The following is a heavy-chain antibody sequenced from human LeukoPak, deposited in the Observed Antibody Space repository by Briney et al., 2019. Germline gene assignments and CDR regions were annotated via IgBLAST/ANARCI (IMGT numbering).Heavy chain of an antibody. CDR1: GYTFTSYG. D-gene: IGHD3-22*01. CDR2: ISAY. J-gene: IGHJ4*02. V-gene: IGHV1-18*01. CDR3: ARRFDYYDSSGYYEGFYFDY. Sequence: ASVKVSCKASGYTFTSYGISWVRQAPGQGLEWMGWISAYAQKFQGRVTMTTDTSTSTAYMELRSLRSDDTAVYYCARRFDYYDSSGYYEGFYFDYWGQGTLVTVSS.